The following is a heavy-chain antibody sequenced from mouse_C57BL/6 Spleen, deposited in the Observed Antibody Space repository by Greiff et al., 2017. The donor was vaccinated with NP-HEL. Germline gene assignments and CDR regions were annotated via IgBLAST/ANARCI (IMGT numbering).Heavy chain of an antibody. CDR3: ARAYYGSSGYWYFDV. V-gene: IGHV14-3*01. J-gene: IGHJ1*03. Sequence: EVQLQQSVAELVRPGASVKLSCTASGFNIKNTYMHWVKQRPEQGLEWIGRIDPANGNTKYAPKFQGKATITSDTSSNTAYLQLSSLTSEDTAIYYCARAYYGSSGYWYFDVWGTGTTVTVSS. CDR2: IDPANGNT. D-gene: IGHD1-1*01. CDR1: GFNIKNTY.